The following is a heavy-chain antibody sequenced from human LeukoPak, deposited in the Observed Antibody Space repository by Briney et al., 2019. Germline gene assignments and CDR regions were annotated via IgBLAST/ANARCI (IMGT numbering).Heavy chain of an antibody. Sequence: GDSLRLSCAASGFDFSAYEMNWVRQAPGKGLELVSYISGTDRTTSYADSVRGRFTISRDNAKNSLYLQMNSLRAEDTALYYCTTLGYHLDSWGQGALVTVSS. CDR2: ISGTDRTT. D-gene: IGHD3-22*01. CDR3: TTLGYHLDS. J-gene: IGHJ4*02. V-gene: IGHV3-48*03. CDR1: GFDFSAYE.